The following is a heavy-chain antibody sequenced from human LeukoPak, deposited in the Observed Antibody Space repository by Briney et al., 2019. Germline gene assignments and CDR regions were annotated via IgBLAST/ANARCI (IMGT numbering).Heavy chain of an antibody. CDR1: GYTFTSYY. CDR3: ARDPGLYSPTEYYFDY. CDR2: INPSGGST. J-gene: IGHJ4*02. V-gene: IGHV1-46*01. Sequence: ASVKVSCKASGYTFTSYYMHWVRQAPGQGLGWMGIINPSGGSTSYAQKFQGRVTMTRDTSTSTVYMELSSLRSEDTAVYYCARDPGLYSPTEYYFDYWGQGTLVTVSS. D-gene: IGHD3-16*01.